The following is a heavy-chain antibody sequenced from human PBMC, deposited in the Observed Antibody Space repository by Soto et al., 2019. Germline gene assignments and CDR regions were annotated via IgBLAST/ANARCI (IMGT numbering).Heavy chain of an antibody. CDR3: ARARIAAAGPFDY. Sequence: EVQLVESGGGLVQPGGSLRLSCAASGFTFSSYWMSWVRQAPGKGLEWVANIKQDGSEKYYVDSVKGRFTISRDNAKNSLYLQMNSLRAEDTAVYYCARARIAAAGPFDYWGQGTLVTVSS. V-gene: IGHV3-7*05. D-gene: IGHD6-13*01. CDR2: IKQDGSEK. CDR1: GFTFSSYW. J-gene: IGHJ4*02.